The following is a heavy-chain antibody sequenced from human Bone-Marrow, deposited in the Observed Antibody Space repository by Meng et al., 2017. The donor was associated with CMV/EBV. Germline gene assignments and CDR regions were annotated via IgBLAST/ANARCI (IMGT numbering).Heavy chain of an antibody. CDR3: ARAETYGSGSHFYFYFDF. D-gene: IGHD3-10*01. CDR1: YTFTDYY. Sequence: YTFTDYYIHWVRQAPGQGLEWMGWINPNSGGTDFAQKFQDWATMTGDTSITTVYMELSSLRSDDTAVYFCARAETYGSGSHFYFYFDFWGQGTLVTVSS. J-gene: IGHJ4*02. CDR2: INPNSGGT. V-gene: IGHV1-2*04.